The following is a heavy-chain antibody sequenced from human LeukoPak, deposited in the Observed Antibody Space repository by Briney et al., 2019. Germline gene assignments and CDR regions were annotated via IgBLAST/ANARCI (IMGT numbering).Heavy chain of an antibody. V-gene: IGHV4-4*09. CDR3: ARLTRLSTSPDRYYLDY. J-gene: IGHJ4*02. CDR1: GDSISSYY. CDR2: IYTSGGA. D-gene: IGHD6-6*01. Sequence: PSENLSLTCTVSGDSISSYYRSWIRQPPGKGLEWIGYIYTSGGANYIPSLKGRVTISIDTSKNQFSLKLSSVTAADSAVYYCARLTRLSTSPDRYYLDYWGQGTLVTVSS.